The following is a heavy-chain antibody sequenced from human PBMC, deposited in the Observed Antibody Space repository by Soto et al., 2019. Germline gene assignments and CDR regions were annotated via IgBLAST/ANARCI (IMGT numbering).Heavy chain of an antibody. V-gene: IGHV1-18*01. D-gene: IGHD3-22*01. CDR1: GYTFTSYG. CDR3: ARVGLRITVIVVADDWFDP. CDR2: ISAYNGNT. Sequence: ASVEVSGKASGYTFTSYGISWVRQAPGQGLEWMGWISAYNGNTNYAQKLQGRVTMTTDTSTSTAYMELRSLRSDDTAVYYCARVGLRITVIVVADDWFDPWGQGTLVTVSS. J-gene: IGHJ5*02.